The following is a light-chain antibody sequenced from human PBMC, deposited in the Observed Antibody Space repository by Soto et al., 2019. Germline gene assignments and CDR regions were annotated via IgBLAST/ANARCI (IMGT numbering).Light chain of an antibody. V-gene: IGLV2-14*01. J-gene: IGLJ3*02. CDR2: EVT. CDR3: SSYKNSSTWV. Sequence: QSALTQPASVSGSPGQSITISCTGTSNDVGIYNYVSWYQQHPGKATTLMIYEVTNRPSGVSDRFSGSKSYNTASLPISGLQAADEADDYCSSYKNSSTWVFGGGTKLTVL. CDR1: SNDVGIYNY.